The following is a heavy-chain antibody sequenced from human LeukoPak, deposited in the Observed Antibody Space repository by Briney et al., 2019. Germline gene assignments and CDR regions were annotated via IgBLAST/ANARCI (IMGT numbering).Heavy chain of an antibody. CDR2: LSYGGTNK. J-gene: IGHJ3*01. CDR3: ARDRSGYANDAFDF. CDR1: GFTFSSYA. V-gene: IGHV3-30-3*01. Sequence: PGGSLRLSCAASGFTFSSYAMSWVRQAPGKGLEWVAVLSYGGTNKYYADSVKGRFTISRDNSKNTMFLQMNSLRAEDTAVYHCARDRSGYANDAFDFWGQGTMVTVSS. D-gene: IGHD3-3*01.